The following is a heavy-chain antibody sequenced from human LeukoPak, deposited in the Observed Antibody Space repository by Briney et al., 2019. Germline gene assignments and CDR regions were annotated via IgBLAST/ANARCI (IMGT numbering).Heavy chain of an antibody. Sequence: KPSETLSLTCAVYGGSFSGYYWSWIRQPPGQGLEWIGEINHSGSTNYNPSLKSRATISVDTSKSPFSLKLSSVTAADTAVYYCARGGYSYGYPRYYYYYYMDVWGKGTTVTVSS. CDR3: ARGGYSYGYPRYYYYYYMDV. J-gene: IGHJ6*03. CDR2: INHSGST. CDR1: GGSFSGYY. V-gene: IGHV4-34*01. D-gene: IGHD5-18*01.